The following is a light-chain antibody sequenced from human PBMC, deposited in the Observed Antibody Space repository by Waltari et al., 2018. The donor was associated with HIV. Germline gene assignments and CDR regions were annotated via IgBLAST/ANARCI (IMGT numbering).Light chain of an antibody. CDR3: LLSSGGTWL. J-gene: IGLJ2*01. Sequence: QTVVTQDPSLTVSPGEPVTLTCGSNIGKVTSGHHPYWLQQKPGQAPQTLMYDTTNKHSWTPALFSGSLLGGKAALTLSGAQPEDEADYYCLLSSGGTWLFGGGTKLTVL. CDR1: IGKVTSGHH. CDR2: DTT. V-gene: IGLV7-46*01.